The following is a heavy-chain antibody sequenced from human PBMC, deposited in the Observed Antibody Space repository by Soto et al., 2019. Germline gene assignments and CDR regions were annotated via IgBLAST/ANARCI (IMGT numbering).Heavy chain of an antibody. J-gene: IGHJ4*02. CDR3: ARAENSGYLDTD. D-gene: IGHD5-12*01. V-gene: IGHV1-69*02. Sequence: ASVKVSCKASGGTFSSYTISWVRQAPGQGLEWMGRIIPILGIANYAQKFQGRVTITADKSTGTAYMELSSLRSEDTAVYYCARAENSGYLDTDWGQGTLVTVSS. CDR1: GGTFSSYT. CDR2: IIPILGIA.